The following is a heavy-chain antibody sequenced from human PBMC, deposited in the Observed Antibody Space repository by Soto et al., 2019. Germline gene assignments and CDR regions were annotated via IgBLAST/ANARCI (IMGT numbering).Heavy chain of an antibody. CDR1: GGSFSGYY. CDR2: INHSGST. CDR3: ARDAAGTSLDY. J-gene: IGHJ4*02. V-gene: IGHV4-34*01. Sequence: SETLSLTCAVYGGSFSGYYWSWIRQPPGKGLEWIGEINHSGSTNYNPSLKSRVTVSVDTSKNQFSLKLSSVTAADTAVYYCARDAAGTSLDYWGQGTLVTVSS. D-gene: IGHD6-19*01.